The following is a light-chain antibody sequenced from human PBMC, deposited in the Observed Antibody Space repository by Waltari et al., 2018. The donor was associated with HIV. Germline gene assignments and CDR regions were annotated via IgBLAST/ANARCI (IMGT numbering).Light chain of an antibody. J-gene: IGLJ1*01. Sequence: QPALTQTPFASASLGTSVTLTCTLSSGYINYEVDWYQQRPGKGPRFGMRVGTCGIGGSKGDGIPDRFSVLASGLNRYLTIKNIQEEDESAYYCGADHGSGTNFMYVFGTGTKVTV. CDR3: GADHGSGTNFMYV. V-gene: IGLV9-49*01. CDR1: SGYINYE. CDR2: VGTCGIGG.